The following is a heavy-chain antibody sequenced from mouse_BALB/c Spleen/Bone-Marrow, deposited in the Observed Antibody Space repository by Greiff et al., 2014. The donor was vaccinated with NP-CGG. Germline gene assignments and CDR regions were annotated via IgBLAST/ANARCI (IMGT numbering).Heavy chain of an antibody. CDR3: ARSGYVGNYPYFDY. V-gene: IGHV1-66*01. CDR2: IFPGSGNT. CDR1: GYSFTSYY. Sequence: LQKSGPELVKPGASVKISCKASGYSFTSYYIHWVKQRPGQGLEWIGWIFPGSGNTKYNEKFKGKAALTADTSSSTAYMQLSSLTSEDSAVYFCARSGYVGNYPYFDYWGQGTTLTVSS. J-gene: IGHJ2*01. D-gene: IGHD2-1*01.